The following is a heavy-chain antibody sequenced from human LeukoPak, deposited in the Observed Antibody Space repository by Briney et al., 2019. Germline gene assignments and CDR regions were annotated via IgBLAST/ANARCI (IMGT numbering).Heavy chain of an antibody. CDR1: GGSFSGYY. V-gene: IGHV4-34*01. Sequence: SETLSLTCAVYGGSFSGYYWSWIRQPPGKGLEWIGEINHSGSTNYNPSLKSRVTISVDTSKNQFSLKLSSVTAADTALYYCARIYITSTFDYWGQGTLVTVSS. D-gene: IGHD1-14*01. CDR2: INHSGST. CDR3: ARIYITSTFDY. J-gene: IGHJ4*02.